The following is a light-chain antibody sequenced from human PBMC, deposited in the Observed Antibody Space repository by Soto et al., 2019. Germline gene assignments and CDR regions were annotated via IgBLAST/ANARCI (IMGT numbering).Light chain of an antibody. V-gene: IGKV1-5*01. Sequence: DIQMTQSHSTLSASAGDRVTITCRASQSISTWLAWYQQKPGKAPKLLIYGASSLASGVPSRFSGSGSGTEFTLTISSLQPDDFATYYCQQLRMYPSTFGGGTKVDIK. CDR2: GAS. CDR3: QQLRMYPST. J-gene: IGKJ4*01. CDR1: QSISTW.